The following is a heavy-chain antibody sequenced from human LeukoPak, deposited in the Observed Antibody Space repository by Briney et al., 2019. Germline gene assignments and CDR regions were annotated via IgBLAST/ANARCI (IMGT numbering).Heavy chain of an antibody. J-gene: IGHJ4*02. Sequence: GGSLRLSCAASGFTFDDYAMHWVRQAPGKGLEWVSGISWNSDKIGYADSVKGRFTISRDNAKNSLYLQMNSLRAEDTAVYYCARGGLVITGTLPSKDLDYWGQGTLVTVSS. D-gene: IGHD1-7*01. CDR2: ISWNSDKI. CDR3: ARGGLVITGTLPSKDLDY. V-gene: IGHV3-9*01. CDR1: GFTFDDYA.